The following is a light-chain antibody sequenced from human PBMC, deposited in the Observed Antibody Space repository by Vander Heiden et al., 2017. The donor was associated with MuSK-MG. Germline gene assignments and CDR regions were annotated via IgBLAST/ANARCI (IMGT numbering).Light chain of an antibody. CDR2: AAS. Sequence: DIQMTQSPSSLSASVGDRVTITCRASQSISSYLNWYQQKPARAPKLLIYAASSLQSGVPSRFSGSGSGTDFTLTISSLQPEDFATYYCQQSYSTPPWTFGQGTKVEIK. CDR1: QSISSY. V-gene: IGKV1-39*01. J-gene: IGKJ1*01. CDR3: QQSYSTPPWT.